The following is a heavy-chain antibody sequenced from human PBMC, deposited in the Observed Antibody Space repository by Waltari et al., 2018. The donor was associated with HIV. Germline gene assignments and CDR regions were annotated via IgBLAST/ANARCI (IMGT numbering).Heavy chain of an antibody. D-gene: IGHD3-10*01. V-gene: IGHV3-11*04. CDR1: GFTLSKAY. CDR3: TRLRAGQLWLDY. J-gene: IGHJ4*01. CDR2: ISSSGGTI. Sequence: VQLVVSGGGLVKRGGSLLPSWAASGFTLSKAYMTWIRQAPGKGLEWISYISSSGGTIYDADSVKGRFTISRDNTKNSLYLQMNSLRVEDTAVYYCTRLRAGQLWLDYWGHGTLVIVSS.